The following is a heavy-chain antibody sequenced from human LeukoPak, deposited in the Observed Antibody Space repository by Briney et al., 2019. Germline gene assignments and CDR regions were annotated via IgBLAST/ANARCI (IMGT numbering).Heavy chain of an antibody. CDR1: GFTFSSYE. V-gene: IGHV3-48*03. CDR3: ARDTKDY. D-gene: IGHD2-8*01. Sequence: GGSLRLSCAASGFTFSSYEMNWVRQAPGKGLEWIAYITRTGDRIQYADSLKGRFTISRDNAKNSLFLQMNSLRAEDTAVYYCARDTKDYWGQGTLVTVSS. CDR2: ITRTGDRI. J-gene: IGHJ4*02.